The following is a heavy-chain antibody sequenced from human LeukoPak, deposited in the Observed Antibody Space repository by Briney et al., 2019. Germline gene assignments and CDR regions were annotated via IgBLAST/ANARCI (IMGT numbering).Heavy chain of an antibody. V-gene: IGHV3-23*01. CDR1: GFTVSSNYG. D-gene: IGHD3-22*01. CDR2: ITGSGGTA. Sequence: GGSLRLSCAASGFTVSSNYGMSWVRQAPGKGLEWVSVITGSGGTAYYADSVKGRFTVSRDNSKNTVYLQVNSLRAEDTAVYYCAKIATYYYESSGQYHDYWGQGTLVTVSS. CDR3: AKIATYYYESSGQYHDY. J-gene: IGHJ4*02.